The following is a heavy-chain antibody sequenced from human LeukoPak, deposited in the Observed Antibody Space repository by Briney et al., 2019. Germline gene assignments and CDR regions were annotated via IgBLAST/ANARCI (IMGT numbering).Heavy chain of an antibody. CDR1: GYSFTSYE. J-gene: IGHJ4*02. CDR3: ARAGSGSCNDY. D-gene: IGHD3-10*01. Sequence: ASVKVSCKASGYSFTSYEINWVRPATGQGLEWMGWMNPNSGNTGYAQKFQGRVTMTRNTSISTAYMELSSLRSEDTAVYYCARAGSGSCNDYWGQGTLVTVSS. CDR2: MNPNSGNT. V-gene: IGHV1-8*01.